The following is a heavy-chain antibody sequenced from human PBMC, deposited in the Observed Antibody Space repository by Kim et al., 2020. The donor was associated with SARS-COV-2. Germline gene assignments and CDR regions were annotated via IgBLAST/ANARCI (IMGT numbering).Heavy chain of an antibody. D-gene: IGHD2-21*01. V-gene: IGHV4-59*01. J-gene: IGHJ3*02. CDR3: ARHIATNTWYSGFDI. Sequence: SETLSLTCTVSGGSISSYYCSWVRQPQGKGLQWMGSLYFSERTNSNPSLKSRVIMSVDTSKNQFSLTLSPVTAADTAVYYCARHIATNTWYSGFDIWGQGRTVTVSS. CDR2: LYFSERT. CDR1: GGSISSYY.